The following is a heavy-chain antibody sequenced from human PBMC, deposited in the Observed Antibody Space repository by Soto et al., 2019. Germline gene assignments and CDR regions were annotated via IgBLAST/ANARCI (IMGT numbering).Heavy chain of an antibody. Sequence: GESLKISCKGSGYSFTNYWIHWVRQMAGKGLEWMGRIDPDDSYTNYSPSFQGHVTIPVDKSISTAYLQWSSLQASDTAIYYCARLPPPTYCSGSTCSGYWGQGTLVTVSS. D-gene: IGHD2-15*01. CDR3: ARLPPPTYCSGSTCSGY. CDR2: IDPDDSYT. V-gene: IGHV5-10-1*01. CDR1: GYSFTNYW. J-gene: IGHJ4*02.